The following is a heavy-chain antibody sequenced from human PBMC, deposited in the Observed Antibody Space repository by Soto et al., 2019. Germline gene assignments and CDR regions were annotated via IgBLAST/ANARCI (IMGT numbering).Heavy chain of an antibody. CDR2: ISVSGNNA. CDR3: ARDQLRPGILYSLGVLLPEYGL. V-gene: IGHV3-23*01. Sequence: PGGSLRLSCAASGFAFSTFAMTWVRQAPGKGLEWDAAISVSGNNAYYADSVKGRFTISRDNSQNSVFLQMSSLRADDTAVYYCARDQLRPGILYSLGVLLPEYGLWGQGTLVTVSS. CDR1: GFAFSTFA. D-gene: IGHD3-22*01. J-gene: IGHJ4*02.